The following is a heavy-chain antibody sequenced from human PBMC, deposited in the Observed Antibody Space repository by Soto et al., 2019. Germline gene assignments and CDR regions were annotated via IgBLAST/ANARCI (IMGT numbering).Heavy chain of an antibody. CDR1: GFTFSSYG. D-gene: IGHD4-17*01. CDR2: IWYDGSNK. CDR3: AREEGAADGDSFDS. Sequence: QVQLVESGGGVVQPGRSLRLSCAVSGFTFSSYGMHWVRQAPGKGLEWVAVIWYDGSNKDYADSVKGRFTISRDNSKNRLDLQMTSRRVGVTAVDYGAREEGAADGDSFDSWGQGTLVTVSS. J-gene: IGHJ4*02. V-gene: IGHV3-33*01.